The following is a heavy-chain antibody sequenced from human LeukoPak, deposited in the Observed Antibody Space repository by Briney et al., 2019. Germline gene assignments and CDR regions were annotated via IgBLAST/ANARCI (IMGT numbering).Heavy chain of an antibody. CDR3: ARDSSGWSPFDY. Sequence: ASVKVSCTASGGTFSSYAISWVRQAPGQGLEWMGRIIPILGIANYAQKFQGRVTITADKSTSTAYMELSSLRSEDTAVYYCARDSSGWSPFDYWGQGTLVTVSS. J-gene: IGHJ4*02. V-gene: IGHV1-69*04. CDR1: GGTFSSYA. D-gene: IGHD6-19*01. CDR2: IIPILGIA.